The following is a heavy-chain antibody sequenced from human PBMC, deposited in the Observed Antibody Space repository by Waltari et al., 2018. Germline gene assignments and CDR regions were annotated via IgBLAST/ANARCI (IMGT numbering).Heavy chain of an antibody. CDR1: GYSFSDKW. Sequence: EVHLVQSGAEVKKPGESLRISCKASGYSFSDKWIGWVRQMAGKGLEWMGTSYPSYSDTRYSPSFQGQLTISIDKSITTAYLQWSSLKTSDTAMYYCVRRGDGYSYVDFWGQGTLVTVSS. CDR2: SYPSYSDT. V-gene: IGHV5-51*01. J-gene: IGHJ4*02. D-gene: IGHD5-18*01. CDR3: VRRGDGYSYVDF.